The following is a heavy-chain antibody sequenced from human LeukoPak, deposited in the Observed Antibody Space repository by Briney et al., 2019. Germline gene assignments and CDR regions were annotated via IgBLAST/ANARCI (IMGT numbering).Heavy chain of an antibody. J-gene: IGHJ4*02. CDR3: AKDRGVTFGGADLDY. CDR1: GFTFSNYA. V-gene: IGHV3-23*01. D-gene: IGHD3-16*01. Sequence: SGGSLRLSCAASGFTFSNYAMSWVRQAPGKGLEWVSAISGSGGTTYYADSVKGRFTISRDNSKKTLYLQMNSLRAEDTAVYYCAKDRGVTFGGADLDYWGQGTLVTVSS. CDR2: ISGSGGTT.